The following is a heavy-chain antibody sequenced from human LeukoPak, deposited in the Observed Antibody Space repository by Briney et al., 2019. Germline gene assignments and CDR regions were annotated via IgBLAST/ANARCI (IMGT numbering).Heavy chain of an antibody. CDR2: ISGSGATT. Sequence: GGSLRLSCAASGFTFSSYDMNWVRQAPGKGLEWVSGISGSGATTYDADSVKGRFTISRDTSKTTLYLQMNSLRAEDTAIYYCAKDARSFGGTYFDYWGQGTQVTVSS. CDR1: GFTFSSYD. J-gene: IGHJ4*02. V-gene: IGHV3-23*01. D-gene: IGHD4-23*01. CDR3: AKDARSFGGTYFDY.